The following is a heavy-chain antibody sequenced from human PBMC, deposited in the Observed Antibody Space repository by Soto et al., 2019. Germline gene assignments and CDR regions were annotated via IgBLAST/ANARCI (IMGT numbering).Heavy chain of an antibody. CDR2: IYPGDSDT. CDR1: GYSFTSYW. D-gene: IGHD2-2*01. Sequence: GESLKISCKGSGYSFTSYWIGWVRQMPGKGLEWMGIIYPGDSDTRYSPSFQGQVTISADKSISTAYLQWSSLKASDTAMYYCARFPLAYCSSTSCPQGLGYGMDVWGQGTTVTVSS. CDR3: ARFPLAYCSSTSCPQGLGYGMDV. J-gene: IGHJ6*02. V-gene: IGHV5-51*01.